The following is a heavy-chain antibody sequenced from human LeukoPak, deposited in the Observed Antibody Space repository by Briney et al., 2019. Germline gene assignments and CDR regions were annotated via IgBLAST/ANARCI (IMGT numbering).Heavy chain of an antibody. CDR2: ISSSSSYI. CDR3: ARGASRADY. Sequence: GGSLRLSCATSGFTFSNYAISWVRQAPGKRPEWVSSISSSSSYIYYADSVKGRFTISRDNAKNSLYLQMNSLRAEDTALYYCARGASRADYWGQGTLVTVSS. J-gene: IGHJ4*02. CDR1: GFTFSNYA. V-gene: IGHV3-21*01.